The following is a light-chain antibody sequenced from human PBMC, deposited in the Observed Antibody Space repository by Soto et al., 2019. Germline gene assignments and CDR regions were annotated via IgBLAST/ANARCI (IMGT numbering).Light chain of an antibody. J-gene: IGLJ1*01. Sequence: TITKKRSSSDVGGYNYVSWYQQHPGKAPKLMIYDVSNRPSGVSNRFSGSKSGNTASLTITGLQAEDEADYYCSSYTSSSTLYVFGTGTKVTVL. V-gene: IGLV2-14*04. CDR1: SSDVGGYNY. CDR2: DVS. CDR3: SSYTSSSTLYV.